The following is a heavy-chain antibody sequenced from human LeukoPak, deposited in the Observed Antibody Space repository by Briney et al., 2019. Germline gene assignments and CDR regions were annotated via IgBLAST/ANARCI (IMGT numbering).Heavy chain of an antibody. Sequence: GGSLRLSCAVSGFTFSSYWMSWVRQAPGKGLEWVANIKQDGSEKYYVDSVKGRFTISRDNAKNSLYLQMSSLRAEDTAVYYCARVNYYDSSGFPSYYFDYWGQGTLVTVSS. J-gene: IGHJ4*02. CDR2: IKQDGSEK. CDR3: ARVNYYDSSGFPSYYFDY. D-gene: IGHD3-22*01. CDR1: GFTFSSYW. V-gene: IGHV3-7*01.